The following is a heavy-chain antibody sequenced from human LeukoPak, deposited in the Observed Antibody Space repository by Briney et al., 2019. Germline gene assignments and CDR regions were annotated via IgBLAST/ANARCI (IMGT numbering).Heavy chain of an antibody. CDR3: ARGLTPDAFDI. CDR1: GGSISSGYY. CDR2: IYHSGRT. J-gene: IGHJ3*02. Sequence: NPSETLSLTCTVSGGSISSGYYWGWIRQPPAKGLEWIGSIYHSGRTHYNPSLKSRVTISGDTSKNQFSLKLSSVTAAETAVCYCARGLTPDAFDIWGQGTMVTVSS. V-gene: IGHV4-38-2*02.